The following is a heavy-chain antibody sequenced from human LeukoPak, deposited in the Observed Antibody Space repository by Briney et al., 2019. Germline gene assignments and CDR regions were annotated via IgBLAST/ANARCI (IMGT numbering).Heavy chain of an antibody. CDR2: INHSGST. J-gene: IGHJ5*02. V-gene: IGHV4-34*01. CDR3: ARRVPNGPGGSNWFDP. Sequence: GSLRLSCAASGFTFGSYAMSWVRQPPGKGLEWIGEINHSGSTNYNPSLKSRVTISVDTSKNQFSLKLSSVTAADTAVYYCARRVPNGPGGSNWFDPWGQGTLVTVSS. CDR1: GFTFGSYA. D-gene: IGHD3-16*01.